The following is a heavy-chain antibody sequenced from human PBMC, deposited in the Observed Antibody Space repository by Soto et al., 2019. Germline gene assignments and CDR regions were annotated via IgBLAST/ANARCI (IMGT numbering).Heavy chain of an antibody. Sequence: TLSLTCTVSGGSISSGDYYWSWIRQPPGKGLEWIGYIYYSGSTYYNPSLKSRVTISVDTSKNQFSLKLSSVTAADTAVYYCARAHGFHYGMDVWGQGTTVTVSS. CDR3: ARAHGFHYGMDV. CDR2: IYYSGST. CDR1: GGSISSGDYY. D-gene: IGHD3-10*01. J-gene: IGHJ6*02. V-gene: IGHV4-30-4*01.